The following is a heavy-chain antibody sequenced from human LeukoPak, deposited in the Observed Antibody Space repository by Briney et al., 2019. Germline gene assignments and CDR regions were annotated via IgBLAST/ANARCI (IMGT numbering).Heavy chain of an antibody. Sequence: SETLSLTCTVSGDPISGYSDYKWTWIRQPPGKGLQWIGYVYYSGSTNYNPSLRRRVTISVDTSKNQFSLKLTSVTAADTAVYYGAREYSGFDHWGQGTLVTVSS. D-gene: IGHD1-26*01. V-gene: IGHV4-61*08. CDR2: VYYSGST. CDR3: AREYSGFDH. J-gene: IGHJ4*02. CDR1: GDPISGYSDY.